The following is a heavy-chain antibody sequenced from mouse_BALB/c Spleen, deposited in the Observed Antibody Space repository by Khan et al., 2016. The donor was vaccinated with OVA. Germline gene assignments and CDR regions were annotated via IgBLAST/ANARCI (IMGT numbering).Heavy chain of an antibody. Sequence: QIQLVQSGPELKKPGETVKISCTASGYTFTNYGMNWVKQAPGKGLKWMGWINTYTGEPTYADDFKGRFAISLDTSANTAYLQINSLKSEDTATCSCARPPYVSYVMVYWGQGTSVTVSS. CDR1: GYTFTNYG. CDR2: INTYTGEP. CDR3: ARPPYVSYVMVY. V-gene: IGHV9-3-1*01. D-gene: IGHD1-1*01. J-gene: IGHJ4*01.